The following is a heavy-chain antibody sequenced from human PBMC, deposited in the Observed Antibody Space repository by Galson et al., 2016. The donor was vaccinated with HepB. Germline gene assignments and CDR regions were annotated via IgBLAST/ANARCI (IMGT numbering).Heavy chain of an antibody. CDR2: IYTTGST. D-gene: IGHD3-16*01. J-gene: IGHJ5*02. V-gene: IGHV4-61*02. CDR3: ARELGS. Sequence: TLSLTCTVSGGSISSGDYYWSWIRQPVGKGLEWVGLIYTTGSTNYNPSLKSRVTISLDTSKNQFSLELRSVTAADTAIYYCARELGSWGQGTLVTVPS. CDR1: GGSISSGDYY.